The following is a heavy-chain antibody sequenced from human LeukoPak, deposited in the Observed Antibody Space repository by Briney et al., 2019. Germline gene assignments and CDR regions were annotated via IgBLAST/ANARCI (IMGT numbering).Heavy chain of an antibody. Sequence: PGGCLRLSCAASGFTFDDYGMSWVRQAAGKWLGWVFGINWNGGSTGYADSVKGRFTISRDNAKNSLYLQMNSLRAEETALYFLSRYSTILGLPRGFGHWGQGNGDTVSS. CDR3: SRYSTILGLPRGFGH. CDR1: GFTFDDYG. CDR2: INWNGGST. D-gene: IGHD3/OR15-3a*01. V-gene: IGHV3-20*04. J-gene: IGHJ4*02.